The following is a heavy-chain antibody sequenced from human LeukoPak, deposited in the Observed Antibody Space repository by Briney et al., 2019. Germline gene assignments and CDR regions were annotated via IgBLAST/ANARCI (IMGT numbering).Heavy chain of an antibody. J-gene: IGHJ4*02. Sequence: PGGSLRLSCAASGFTFSSYSMNWVRQAPGKGLEWVSSISSSNSYIYYADSVKGRFTISRDNAKNSLYLQMNSLRAEDTAVYYCARDSDSSGYFPFDYWGQGTLVTVSS. CDR1: GFTFSSYS. CDR3: ARDSDSSGYFPFDY. CDR2: ISSSNSYI. V-gene: IGHV3-21*01. D-gene: IGHD3-22*01.